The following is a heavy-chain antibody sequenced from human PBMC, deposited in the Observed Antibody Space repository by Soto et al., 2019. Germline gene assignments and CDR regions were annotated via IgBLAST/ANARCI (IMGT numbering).Heavy chain of an antibody. CDR3: AREMIGSGSYDY. V-gene: IGHV3-21*01. D-gene: IGHD3-10*01. J-gene: IGHJ4*02. Sequence: LRLSCAASGFTFSSYSMNWVRQAPGKGMEWVSSISGNSNYMYYADSVKGRFTISRDNAKNSLYLQMNSLRAEDTAVYYCAREMIGSGSYDYWGQGIVVTVSS. CDR2: ISGNSNYM. CDR1: GFTFSSYS.